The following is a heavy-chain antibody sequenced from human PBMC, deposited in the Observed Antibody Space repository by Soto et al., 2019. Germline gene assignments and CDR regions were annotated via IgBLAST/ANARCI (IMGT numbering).Heavy chain of an antibody. CDR1: GGSISSYY. CDR2: IYYSGST. V-gene: IGHV4-59*08. Sequence: SETLSLTCTVSGGSISSYYWSWIRQPPGKGLEWIGYIYYSGSTNYNPSLKSRVTIQVDTSKNQFSLKLSSVPAADTAVYYCARHSHYDSSGYYDAFDIWGQGTMVTVSS. D-gene: IGHD3-22*01. J-gene: IGHJ3*02. CDR3: ARHSHYDSSGYYDAFDI.